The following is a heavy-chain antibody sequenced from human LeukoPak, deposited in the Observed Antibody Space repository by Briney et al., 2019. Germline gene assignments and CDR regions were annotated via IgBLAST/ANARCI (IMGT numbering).Heavy chain of an antibody. J-gene: IGHJ4*02. CDR1: GGTFSSYA. V-gene: IGHV1-69*04. CDR2: IIPILGIA. CDR3: ARDPNYYDSSGYYYPLDY. Sequence: ASVKVSCKASGGTFSSYAISWVRQAPGQGLEWMGRIIPILGIANYAQKFQGRVTITADKSTSTAYMELSSLRSEDTAVYYCARDPNYYDSSGYYYPLDYWGQGTLVTVSS. D-gene: IGHD3-22*01.